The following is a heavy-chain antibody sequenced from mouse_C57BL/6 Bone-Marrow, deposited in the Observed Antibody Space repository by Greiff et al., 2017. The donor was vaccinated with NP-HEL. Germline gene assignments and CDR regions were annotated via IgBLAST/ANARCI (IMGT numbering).Heavy chain of an antibody. J-gene: IGHJ4*01. CDR2: INPSSGNT. CDR1: GYTFTSYW. Sequence: QVQLQQSGAELAKPGASVKLSCKASGYTFTSYWMHWVKQRPGQGLEWIGYINPSSGNTTYNQKFTDKATLTADKASSKDYMQLSSLTYEDGAVYYCARSHRMDYWGQGTSVTVSS. CDR3: ARSHRMDY. V-gene: IGHV1-7*01.